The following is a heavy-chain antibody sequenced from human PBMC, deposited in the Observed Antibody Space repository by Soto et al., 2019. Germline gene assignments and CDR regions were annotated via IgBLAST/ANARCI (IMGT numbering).Heavy chain of an antibody. J-gene: IGHJ6*02. Sequence: PGGSLRLSCAASRFTFSTYWMSWVRQAPGKGLEWVANIKQDGSEKYYVDSVKGRFTISRDNAKNSLYLQMNSLRAEDTAEYYCARERVWGGYCISTSCYAGHGMDVWGQGTTVTVSS. CDR2: IKQDGSEK. CDR1: RFTFSTYW. D-gene: IGHD2-2*01. CDR3: ARERVWGGYCISTSCYAGHGMDV. V-gene: IGHV3-7*01.